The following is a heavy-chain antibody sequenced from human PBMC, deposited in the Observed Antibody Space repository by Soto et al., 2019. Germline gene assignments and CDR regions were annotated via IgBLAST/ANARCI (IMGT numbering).Heavy chain of an antibody. CDR1: WGSISRVGYG. V-gene: IGHV4-31*03. CDR3: AREEAARLERWFDP. Sequence: TLSLTCTVSWGSISRVGYGWSWIRQHAGKGVEWIGYIDYRGSTYYTPSLKSRVTISLETSNNQFSLKLTSVTATDTAVYYCAREEAARLERWFDPWGQGTLVTVSS. J-gene: IGHJ5*02. D-gene: IGHD6-6*01. CDR2: IDYRGST.